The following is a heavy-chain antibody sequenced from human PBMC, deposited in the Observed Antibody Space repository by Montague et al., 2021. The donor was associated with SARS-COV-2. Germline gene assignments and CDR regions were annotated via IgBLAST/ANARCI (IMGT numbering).Heavy chain of an antibody. CDR2: IYQSGTT. V-gene: IGHV4-30-2*01. Sequence: TLSLTCAVSGASISNGGYTWSWIRRPPGKGLEWIGYIYQSGTTRYNPSLKSRVTMSVDKSKNQFSLQLTSVMAADTAIYFCARSMIRGGVNGFDPGGQGTLVTVSS. CDR3: ARSMIRGGVNGFDP. J-gene: IGHJ5*02. D-gene: IGHD3-10*01. CDR1: GASISNGGYT.